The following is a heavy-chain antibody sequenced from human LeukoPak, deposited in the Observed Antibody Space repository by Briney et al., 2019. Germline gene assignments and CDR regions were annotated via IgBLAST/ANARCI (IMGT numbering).Heavy chain of an antibody. Sequence: KTSETLSLTCTVSGGSISSSNSYWGWIRQPPGKGLEWIGSIYYSGSTYYNPSLKSRVTISVDTSKNQFSLKLSSVTAADTAVYYCATHPFRGRLGGYRNYYFDYWGQGTLVTVSS. CDR3: ATHPFRGRLGGYRNYYFDY. CDR2: IYYSGST. J-gene: IGHJ4*02. V-gene: IGHV4-39*01. CDR1: GGSISSSNSY. D-gene: IGHD3-16*02.